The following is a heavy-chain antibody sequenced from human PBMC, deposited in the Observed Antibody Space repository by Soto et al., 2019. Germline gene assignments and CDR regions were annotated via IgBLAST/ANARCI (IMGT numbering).Heavy chain of an antibody. J-gene: IGHJ4*02. CDR1: GGTFSSYA. CDR2: IIPIFGTA. D-gene: IGHD3-10*01. Sequence: SVKVSCKASGGTFSSYAISWVRQAPGQGLEWMGGIIPIFGTANYAQKFQGRVTITADKSTSTAYMELSSLRSEDTAVYYCARGGYYGSGSYPYYFDYWGQGTLVTVS. V-gene: IGHV1-69*06. CDR3: ARGGYYGSGSYPYYFDY.